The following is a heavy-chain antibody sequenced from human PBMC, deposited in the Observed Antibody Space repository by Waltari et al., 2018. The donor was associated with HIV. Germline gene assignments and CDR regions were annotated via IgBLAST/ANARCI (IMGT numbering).Heavy chain of an antibody. Sequence: EVKLVESGGGLVQPGGSVRLSCAASGFTFSSSELTWVRQAPGKGLEWISYISSSGSSIYYADSVKGRFTISRDNGKKSLYLQMNILRAEDTAVYYCAKVREKQLWLRNWDFDLWGRGTLVTVSS. D-gene: IGHD5-18*01. CDR2: ISSSGSSI. CDR1: GFTFSSSE. CDR3: AKVREKQLWLRNWDFDL. V-gene: IGHV3-48*03. J-gene: IGHJ2*01.